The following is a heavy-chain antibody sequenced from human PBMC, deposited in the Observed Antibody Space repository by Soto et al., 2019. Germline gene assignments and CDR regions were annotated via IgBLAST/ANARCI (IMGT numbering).Heavy chain of an antibody. CDR3: ARYAPNAEYAY. Sequence: EVQLVESGGGLVQPGGSLRLSCEVSGFTFSIYAMNWVRQAPGKGLEWVAYIHGTRSIIYYADSVKGRFTISRDNAKNSLFLQMDSLRDEDTAVYYCARYAPNAEYAYWGQGPLVNVSS. D-gene: IGHD2-2*01. V-gene: IGHV3-48*02. CDR2: IHGTRSII. J-gene: IGHJ4*02. CDR1: GFTFSIYA.